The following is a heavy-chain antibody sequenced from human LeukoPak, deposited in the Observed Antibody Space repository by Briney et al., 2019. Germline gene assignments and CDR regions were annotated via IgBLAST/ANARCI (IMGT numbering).Heavy chain of an antibody. CDR3: ARGGYTTWFDP. Sequence: GGSLRLSCAASGFIFSDYSMTWVRQAPGKGLAWVSNIRKNGRDTYYADSVKGRFTISRDNFERTLYLEMNSLRAEDTAVYYCARGGYTTWFDPWGQGTLVTVSS. J-gene: IGHJ5*02. D-gene: IGHD2-15*01. CDR2: IRKNGRDT. V-gene: IGHV3-23*01. CDR1: GFIFSDYS.